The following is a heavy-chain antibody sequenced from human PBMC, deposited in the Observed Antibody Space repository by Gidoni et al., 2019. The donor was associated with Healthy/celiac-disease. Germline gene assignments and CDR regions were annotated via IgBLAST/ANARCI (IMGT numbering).Heavy chain of an antibody. J-gene: IGHJ6*03. V-gene: IGHV1-2*04. CDR1: GSTFTGDY. CDR2: INPNSGGT. CDR3: ARDKAPGYYMDV. Sequence: QVQLVQSGAEVKKPGASVKVSCKASGSTFTGDYMHWVRQAPGQGLAWMGWINPNSGGTNYAQKFQGWVTMTRDTSISTAYMELSRLRSDDTAVYYCARDKAPGYYMDVWGKGTTVTVSS.